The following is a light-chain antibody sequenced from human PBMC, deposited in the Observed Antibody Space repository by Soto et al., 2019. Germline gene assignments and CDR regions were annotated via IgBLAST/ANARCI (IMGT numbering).Light chain of an antibody. CDR3: QQYYSTPLLT. V-gene: IGKV4-1*01. CDR2: WAS. Sequence: DIVMTQSPDSLAVSLGERATINCKSSQSVLYSSNNKNYLAWYQQKPGQHPKLLIYWASTRESGVPDRFSGRGSVTDFTLTISSLQAEDVAVYYCQQYYSTPLLTFGGGTKVEIK. CDR1: QSVLYSSNNKNY. J-gene: IGKJ4*01.